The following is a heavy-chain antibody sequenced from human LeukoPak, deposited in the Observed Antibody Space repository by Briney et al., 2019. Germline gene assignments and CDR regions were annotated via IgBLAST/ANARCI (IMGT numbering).Heavy chain of an antibody. J-gene: IGHJ4*02. CDR3: ARAYYYDSSGYYPFDY. Sequence: GGSLRLSCAASGFTFSSYAMHWVRQAPGKGLEYVSAISSNGGSTYYANSVKGRFTISRDNSKNTLYLQMGSLRAEDMAVYYCARAYYYDSSGYYPFDYWGQGTLVTVSS. V-gene: IGHV3-64*01. CDR2: ISSNGGST. CDR1: GFTFSSYA. D-gene: IGHD3-22*01.